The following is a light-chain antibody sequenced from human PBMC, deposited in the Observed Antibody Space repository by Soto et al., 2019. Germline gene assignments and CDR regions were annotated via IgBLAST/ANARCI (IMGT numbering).Light chain of an antibody. CDR3: QQANSFPLT. J-gene: IGKJ4*01. CDR1: QGISSW. Sequence: DIQMTQSPSSVSASVGDRVTITCRASQGISSWLAWSQQKPGKAPKLLIYAASSLQSGVPSRFSGGGSGTDFTLTISSLQPEDFATYYCQQANSFPLTFGGGPKVEIK. CDR2: AAS. V-gene: IGKV1-12*01.